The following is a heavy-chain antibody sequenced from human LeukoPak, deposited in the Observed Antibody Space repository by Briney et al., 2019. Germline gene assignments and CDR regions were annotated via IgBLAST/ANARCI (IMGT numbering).Heavy chain of an antibody. CDR1: GYTFTGYY. Sequence: GASVKVSCKASGYTFTGYYMHWVRQAPGQGLEWMGRINPNSGGTNYAQKLQGRVTMTTDTSTSPAYMELRSLRSDDAAVYYCARDRGGGPLGYWGRGTLVTVSS. CDR2: INPNSGGT. V-gene: IGHV1-2*06. D-gene: IGHD2-15*01. CDR3: ARDRGGGPLGY. J-gene: IGHJ4*02.